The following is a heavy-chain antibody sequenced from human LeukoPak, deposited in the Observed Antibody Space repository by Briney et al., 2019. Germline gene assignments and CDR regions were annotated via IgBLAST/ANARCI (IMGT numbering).Heavy chain of an antibody. CDR2: MYYSGST. CDR1: GGSISSVSYY. V-gene: IGHV4-39*01. D-gene: IGHD6-13*01. CDR3: ASNPMAAATDY. Sequence: PSETLSLTCNVSGGSISSVSYYWGWIRQPPGKGLEWIGSMYYSGSTYYNPSLKSRVTISGETSKNQFSLKLGSVTAADTAVYYCASNPMAAATDYWGQGTLVTVSS. J-gene: IGHJ4*02.